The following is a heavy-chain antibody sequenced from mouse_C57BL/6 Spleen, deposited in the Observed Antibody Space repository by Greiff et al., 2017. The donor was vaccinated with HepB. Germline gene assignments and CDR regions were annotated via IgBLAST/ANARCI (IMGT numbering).Heavy chain of an antibody. D-gene: IGHD3-2*02. CDR2: IYPGDGDT. CDR3: ARSTAQAYYAMDY. CDR1: GYAFSSSW. J-gene: IGHJ4*01. Sequence: VQVVESGPELVKPGASVKISCKASGYAFSSSWMNWVKQRPGKGLEWIGRIYPGDGDTNYNGKFKGKATLTADKSSSTAYMQLSSLTSEDSAVYFCARSTAQAYYAMDYWGQGTSVTVSS. V-gene: IGHV1-82*01.